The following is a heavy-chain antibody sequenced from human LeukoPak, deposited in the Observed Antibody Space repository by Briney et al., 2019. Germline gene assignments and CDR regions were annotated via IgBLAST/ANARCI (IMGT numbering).Heavy chain of an antibody. V-gene: IGHV3-48*01. CDR1: GFTFSSYS. Sequence: PGGSLRLSCAASGFTFSSYSMNWVRQAPGKGLEWVSYISSSSSTIYYADSVKGRFTISRDNAKNSLYLQMNSLRAEDTAVYYCARAAFSDYYDSSGYPYYFDYWGQGALVTVSS. J-gene: IGHJ4*02. CDR2: ISSSSSTI. D-gene: IGHD3-22*01. CDR3: ARAAFSDYYDSSGYPYYFDY.